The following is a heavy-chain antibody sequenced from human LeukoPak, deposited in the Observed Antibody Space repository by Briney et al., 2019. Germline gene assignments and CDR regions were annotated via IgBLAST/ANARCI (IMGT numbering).Heavy chain of an antibody. CDR1: GFTFSSYW. V-gene: IGHV3-74*01. Sequence: PGGPLRLSCAASGFTFSSYWMHWVRQAPGKGLVWVSRINTDGSSTSYADSVKGRFTISRDNAKNTLYLQMNSLRAEDTAVYYCARDSRYCSSTSCQEEFDYWGQGTLVTVSS. J-gene: IGHJ4*02. CDR3: ARDSRYCSSTSCQEEFDY. D-gene: IGHD2-2*01. CDR2: INTDGSST.